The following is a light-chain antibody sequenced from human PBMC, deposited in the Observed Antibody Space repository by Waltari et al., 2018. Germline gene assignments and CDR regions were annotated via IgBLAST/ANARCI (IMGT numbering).Light chain of an antibody. J-gene: IGLJ3*02. Sequence: QSALTQPRSVSGSPGQSVTISCTGTSSDVGPYRYVSWYPHHPGQAPKVMVFDVSRRPAGVPDRFSGSKSGNTAYLTISGRPAEDEADYYCCSDAGDAVYMFGGGTKVTVL. CDR2: DVS. V-gene: IGLV2-11*01. CDR1: SSDVGPYRY. CDR3: CSDAGDAVYM.